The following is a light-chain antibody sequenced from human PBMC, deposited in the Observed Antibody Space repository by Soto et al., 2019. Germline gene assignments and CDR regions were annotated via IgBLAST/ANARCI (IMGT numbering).Light chain of an antibody. J-gene: IGKJ5*01. V-gene: IGKV1-8*01. CDR3: QQHENLIT. CDR1: QGISSY. Sequence: AVRMSQSASSLSASTGYRFTITCRASQGISSYLAWYQQKPGKAPKLLIYAASTLQSGVPSTLSGSGSGTDFTLTISRLEPEDFPVYYCQQHENLITFGQGTRLEIK. CDR2: AAS.